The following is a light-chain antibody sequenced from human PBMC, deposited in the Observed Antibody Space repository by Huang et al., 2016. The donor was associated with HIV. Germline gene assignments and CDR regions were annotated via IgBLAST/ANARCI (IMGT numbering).Light chain of an antibody. CDR3: QQYHGIPWT. Sequence: DIQMTQSPSSLSASVGDRVTITCRASQGIGNSLAWYQQKPEKAPRLLLYATSRLESGGPSRFSGSGSGRHYTLTISTLQPEDIASYYCQQYHGIPWTFGQGTKVEIK. J-gene: IGKJ1*01. CDR2: ATS. V-gene: IGKV1-NL1*01. CDR1: QGIGNS.